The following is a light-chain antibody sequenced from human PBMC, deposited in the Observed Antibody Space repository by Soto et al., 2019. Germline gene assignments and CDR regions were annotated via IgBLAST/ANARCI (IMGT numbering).Light chain of an antibody. CDR1: QSVSRN. CDR2: GAS. CDR3: HLYNNWTPWT. J-gene: IGKJ1*01. Sequence: EIVITQSPATLSVSPGERDTLSCRASQSVSRNLAWYQQKPGQAPRLLIYGASTRATGLPARFSGSVSGTEFTLTIRSLQSEDFAVYYCHLYNNWTPWTFGQGKKVEI. V-gene: IGKV3-15*01.